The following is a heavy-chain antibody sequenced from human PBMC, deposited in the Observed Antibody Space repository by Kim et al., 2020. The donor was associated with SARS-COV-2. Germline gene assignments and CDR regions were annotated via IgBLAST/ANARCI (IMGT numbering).Heavy chain of an antibody. CDR1: GYPFISHP. V-gene: IGHV1-46*01. D-gene: IGHD2-8*01. Sequence: ASVKVSCKASGYPFISHPIHWVRQAPGQGLEYMGIINPGGGDTNYARRFQGRVTMTRDTSTTTVYMELRSLRSEDTAVYYCARGNGWPSWGQGTLVTVSS. CDR3: ARGNGWPS. CDR2: INPGGGDT. J-gene: IGHJ5*02.